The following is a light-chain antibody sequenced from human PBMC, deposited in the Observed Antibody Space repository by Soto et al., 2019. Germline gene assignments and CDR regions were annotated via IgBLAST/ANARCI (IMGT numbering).Light chain of an antibody. J-gene: IGKJ1*01. CDR1: QGISNS. Sequence: DIQLTQSPSFLSASVGDRVTITCRASQGISNSLAWYQQKPGKAPKLLIYAASSSQTGVPSRFSGSGSGTEFTLTISSLQSEDFATYYCQHLGTFGQGTKVE. V-gene: IGKV1-9*01. CDR3: QHLGT. CDR2: AAS.